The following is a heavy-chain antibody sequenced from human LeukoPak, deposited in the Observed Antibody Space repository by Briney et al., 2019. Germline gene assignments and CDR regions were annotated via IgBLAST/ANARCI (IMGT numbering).Heavy chain of an antibody. CDR2: IYTDGST. D-gene: IGHD2-2*01. CDR1: GFTDSNNY. CDR3: AREREVAPAMAQMDV. V-gene: IGHV3-53*01. J-gene: IGHJ6*04. Sequence: TGGSLRLPCAASGFTDSNNYMSRVRQAPGKGLEWVSVIYTDGSTHYADSVKGRFTISRDNSNNALYLQMNSLRAEDTAVYYCAREREVAPAMAQMDVWGKGTTVTVSS.